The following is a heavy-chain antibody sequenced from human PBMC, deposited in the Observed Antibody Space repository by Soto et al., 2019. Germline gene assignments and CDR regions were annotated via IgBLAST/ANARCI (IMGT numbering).Heavy chain of an antibody. V-gene: IGHV3-23*01. CDR1: GFTFSSYA. CDR3: AKDRPPPPRRSSAGGTFDY. J-gene: IGHJ4*02. D-gene: IGHD1-26*01. Sequence: EVQLLESGGGLVQPGGSLRLSCAASGFTFSSYAMSWVRQAPGKGLEWVSAISGSGGSTYYADSVKGRFTISRDNFKNPLHLQMNSLRAEDTAVYYCAKDRPPPPRRSSAGGTFDYWGQGTLVTVSS. CDR2: ISGSGGST.